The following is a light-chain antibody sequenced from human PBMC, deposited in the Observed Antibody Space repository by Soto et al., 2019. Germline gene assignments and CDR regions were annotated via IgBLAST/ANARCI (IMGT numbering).Light chain of an antibody. CDR2: LAS. V-gene: IGKV3-11*01. J-gene: IGKJ1*01. CDR3: HQRQSWPRT. Sequence: EVVMRQSPATLSVSPGEGATLSCRASQAVNTRLAWYQHKPGQAPRLLIYLASNRAAGVPARFSGSGSGTDFTLTISDVEPEDFAVYYCHQRQSWPRTFGQGTTVDIK. CDR1: QAVNTR.